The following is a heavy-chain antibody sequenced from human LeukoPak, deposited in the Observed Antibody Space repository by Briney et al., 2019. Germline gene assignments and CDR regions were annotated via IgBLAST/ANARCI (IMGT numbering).Heavy chain of an antibody. D-gene: IGHD2-15*01. J-gene: IGHJ4*02. CDR1: GYTFTNYV. CDR3: ARGDHIVVVVAATFDY. CDR2: MNTNTGNP. V-gene: IGHV7-4-1*02. Sequence: ASVKVSCKASGYTFTNYVIHWVRQAPGQGLEWMGWMNTNTGNPTYAQGFTGRFVFSLDTSVSTAYLQISSLKAEDTAVYYCARGDHIVVVVAATFDYWGQGTLVTVSS.